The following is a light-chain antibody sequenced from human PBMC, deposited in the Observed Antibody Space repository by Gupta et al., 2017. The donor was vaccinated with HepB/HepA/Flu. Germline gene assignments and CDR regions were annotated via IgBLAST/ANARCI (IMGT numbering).Light chain of an antibody. J-gene: IGKJ2*01. CDR2: GAS. Sequence: EIVLTQSPATLSVSPGERVTLSCRASERIKNMLAWYHQRPGQAPRLLIYGASARATGITARFSGSGSETDFTLTISSLEAEDFAVYYCHHYMHWPPSVTFGQGTKLEVK. CDR3: HHYMHWPPSVT. V-gene: IGKV3-15*01. CDR1: ERIKNM.